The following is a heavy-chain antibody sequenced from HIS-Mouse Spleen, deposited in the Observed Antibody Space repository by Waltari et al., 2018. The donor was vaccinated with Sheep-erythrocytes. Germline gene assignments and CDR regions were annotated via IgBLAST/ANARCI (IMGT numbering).Heavy chain of an antibody. CDR2: IYYSGST. D-gene: IGHD3-3*01. CDR1: GGSISSSSYY. Sequence: QLQLQESGPGLVKPSETLSLTCTVSGGSISSSSYYWGRLPQPPGKGLEWIGSIYYSGSTYYNPSLKSRVTISVDTSKNQFSLKLSSVTAADTAVYYCARVPPGYYDFWSGPTGPRWFDPWGQGTLVTVSS. CDR3: ARVPPGYYDFWSGPTGPRWFDP. J-gene: IGHJ5*02. V-gene: IGHV4-39*07.